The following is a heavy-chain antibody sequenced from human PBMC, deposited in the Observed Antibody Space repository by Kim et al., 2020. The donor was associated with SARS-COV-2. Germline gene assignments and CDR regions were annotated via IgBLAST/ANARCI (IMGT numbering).Heavy chain of an antibody. CDR2: ISSSSSTI. CDR1: GFTFSSYS. Sequence: GGSLRLSCAASGFTFSSYSMNWVRQAPGKGLEWVSYISSSSSTIYYADSVKGRFTISRDNAKNSLYLQMNSLRDEDTAVYYCARRLAYCGGDCGRSWGQGTMVTVSS. V-gene: IGHV3-48*02. D-gene: IGHD2-21*02. J-gene: IGHJ3*01. CDR3: ARRLAYCGGDCGRS.